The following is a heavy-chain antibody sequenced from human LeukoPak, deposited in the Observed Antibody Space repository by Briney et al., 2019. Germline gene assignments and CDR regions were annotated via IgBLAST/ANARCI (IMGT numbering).Heavy chain of an antibody. D-gene: IGHD5-12*01. J-gene: IGHJ2*01. CDR1: GSTFSSYG. CDR2: IWYDGGNK. Sequence: PGGSLRLSCAASGSTFSSYGMHWVRQAPGEGLGWGAVIWYDGGNKYYADSVKGRFTISRDNSKNTLYLQMNSLRAEDTAVYYCAKDNFIVATILGWYFDLWGRGTLVTVSS. CDR3: AKDNFIVATILGWYFDL. V-gene: IGHV3-33*06.